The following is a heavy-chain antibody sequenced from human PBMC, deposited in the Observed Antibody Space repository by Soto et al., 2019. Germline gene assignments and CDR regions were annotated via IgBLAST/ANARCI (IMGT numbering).Heavy chain of an antibody. V-gene: IGHV3-74*01. CDR1: GFTVSGSW. CDR2: ISSDGSST. Sequence: PGGSLRLSCAASGFTVSGSWMHWVRQAPGKGLVWVSRISSDGSSTWYADSVRGRFTISRDNAENTLYLQMNSLRAEDTALYFCARAPFDLWGQGAMVTVSS. CDR3: ARAPFDL. J-gene: IGHJ3*01.